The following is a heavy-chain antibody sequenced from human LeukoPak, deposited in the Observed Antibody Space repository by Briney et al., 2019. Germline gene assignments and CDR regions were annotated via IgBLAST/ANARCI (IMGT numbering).Heavy chain of an antibody. Sequence: GGSLRLSCAASGFIFSSYWMHWVRQAPGKGLVWVSRINSDGSSTSYADSVKGRFTISRDNAKNTLYLQMNSLRAEDTAVYYCARGSLWQQLAHFDYWGQGTLVTVSS. CDR3: ARGSLWQQLAHFDY. J-gene: IGHJ4*02. V-gene: IGHV3-74*01. D-gene: IGHD6-13*01. CDR2: INSDGSST. CDR1: GFIFSSYW.